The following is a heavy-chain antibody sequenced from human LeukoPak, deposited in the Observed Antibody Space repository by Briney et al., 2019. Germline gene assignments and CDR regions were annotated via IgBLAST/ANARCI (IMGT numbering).Heavy chain of an antibody. J-gene: IGHJ3*02. V-gene: IGHV4-34*01. CDR1: GGSFSGYY. CDR2: INHSGST. Sequence: PSETLSLTCAVYGGSFSGYYWSWIRQPPGKGLEWIGEINHSGSTNYNPSLKSRVTISVDTSKNQFSLKLGSVTAADTAVYYCASSRLVENAFDIWGQGTMVTVSS. CDR3: ASSRLVENAFDI. D-gene: IGHD2-21*01.